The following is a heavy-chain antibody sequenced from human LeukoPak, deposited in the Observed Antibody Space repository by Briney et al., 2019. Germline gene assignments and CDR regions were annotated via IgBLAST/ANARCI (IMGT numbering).Heavy chain of an antibody. Sequence: SETLSLTCTVSGGSVSNSLYYWSWIRQPPGKGLEWIGYIYYNGDTNYNPSLKSRVIISVDTSSNQFSLRLNSMTAADTAVYYCARVLRAASWRSYDYWGQGSLVTVSS. V-gene: IGHV4-61*01. J-gene: IGHJ4*02. CDR1: GGSVSNSLYY. D-gene: IGHD5-18*01. CDR2: IYYNGDT. CDR3: ARVLRAASWRSYDY.